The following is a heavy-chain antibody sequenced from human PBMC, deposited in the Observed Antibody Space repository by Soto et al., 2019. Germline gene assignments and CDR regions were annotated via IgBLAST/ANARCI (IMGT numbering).Heavy chain of an antibody. CDR2: IGWNSGNM. V-gene: IGHV3-9*01. CDR1: GFTFSNHA. D-gene: IGHD6-19*01. J-gene: IGHJ4*02. Sequence: EVHLVESGGGLVQPGRSLRLSCAASGFTFSNHAMHWLRQLPGKGLEWVSGIGWNSGNMNYAESVKGRFTISGDNTRNSLYLEMNSLRVEDTALYYCARDWGSDGWNYFDSWGQGIQVTVSS. CDR3: ARDWGSDGWNYFDS.